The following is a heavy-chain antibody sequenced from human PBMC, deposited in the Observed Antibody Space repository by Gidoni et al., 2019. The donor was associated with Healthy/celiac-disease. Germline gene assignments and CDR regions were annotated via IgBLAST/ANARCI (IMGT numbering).Heavy chain of an antibody. Sequence: IDPSDSYTNYSPSFQGHVTISADKSISTAYLQWSSLKASDTAMYYCARGGGLAGDYMDVWGKGTTVTVSS. D-gene: IGHD3-16*01. CDR3: ARGGGLAGDYMDV. V-gene: IGHV5-10-1*01. CDR2: IDPSDSYT. J-gene: IGHJ6*03.